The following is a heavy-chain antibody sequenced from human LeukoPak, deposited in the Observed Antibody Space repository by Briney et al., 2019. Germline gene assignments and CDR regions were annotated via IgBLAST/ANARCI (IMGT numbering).Heavy chain of an antibody. Sequence: SETLSLTCTVSGGSISSSSYYWGWIRQPPGKGLEWIGYIYYSGSTNYNPSLKSRVTISVDTSKNQFSLKLSSVTAADTAVYYCARDRGGSSGAFDIWGQGTMVTVSS. D-gene: IGHD2-15*01. V-gene: IGHV4-61*01. CDR2: IYYSGST. CDR3: ARDRGGSSGAFDI. J-gene: IGHJ3*02. CDR1: GGSISSSSYY.